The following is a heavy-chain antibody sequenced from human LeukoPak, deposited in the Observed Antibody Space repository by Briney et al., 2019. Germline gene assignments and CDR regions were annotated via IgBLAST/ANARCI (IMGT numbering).Heavy chain of an antibody. V-gene: IGHV6-1*01. D-gene: IGHD3-10*01. CDR3: ARSPSRVRGVDYYGMDV. CDR1: RDSVSSNSAA. Sequence: SQTLSLTCAISRDSVSSNSAAWNWIRQSPSRGLEWLGRTYYRSKWYNDYAVSVKSRITISPDTSKNQFSLQLNSATPEDTAVYYCARSPSRVRGVDYYGMDVWGQGTTVTVSS. CDR2: TYYRSKWYN. J-gene: IGHJ6*02.